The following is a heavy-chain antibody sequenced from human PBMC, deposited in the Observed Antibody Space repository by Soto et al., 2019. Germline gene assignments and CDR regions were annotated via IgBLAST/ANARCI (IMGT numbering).Heavy chain of an antibody. CDR1: GFIFSSDA. J-gene: IGHJ4*02. CDR2: ISGSGGST. D-gene: IGHD3-22*01. V-gene: IGHV3-23*01. CDR3: AKGRYYDSSGPWY. Sequence: PGGSLRHSCADSGFIFSSDAMSWVSQAPGKGLEWVSAISGSGGSTYYADSVKGRFTISRDNSKNTLYLQMNSLRAEDTAVYYCAKGRYYDSSGPWYWGQGTLVTVSS.